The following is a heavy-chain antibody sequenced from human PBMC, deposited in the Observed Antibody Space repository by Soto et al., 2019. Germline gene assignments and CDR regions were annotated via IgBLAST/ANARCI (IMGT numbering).Heavy chain of an antibody. CDR1: GYTFTSYG. Sequence: ASVKVSCKASGYTFTSYGISWVRQAPGQGLEWMGWISAYNGNTNYAQKLQGRVTMTTDTSTSTAYIELRSLRSDDTAVYYCARGVENSSGWYSDAFDIWGQGTMVTVSS. J-gene: IGHJ3*02. CDR3: ARGVENSSGWYSDAFDI. CDR2: ISAYNGNT. D-gene: IGHD6-19*01. V-gene: IGHV1-18*01.